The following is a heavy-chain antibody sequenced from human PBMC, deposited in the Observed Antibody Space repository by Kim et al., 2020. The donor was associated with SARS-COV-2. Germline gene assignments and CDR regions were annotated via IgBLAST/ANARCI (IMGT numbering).Heavy chain of an antibody. CDR2: ISYDGSNK. Sequence: GGSLRLSCAASGFTFSKYAMHWVRQAPGKGLEWVAVISYDGSNKYYADSVKGRFAISRDNSKNSLHLQMNSLRGEDTAVYYCARDAVGSYTFIGYFDYWGQGTLVTVSS. J-gene: IGHJ4*02. CDR3: ARDAVGSYTFIGYFDY. D-gene: IGHD1-26*01. CDR1: GFTFSKYA. V-gene: IGHV3-30*09.